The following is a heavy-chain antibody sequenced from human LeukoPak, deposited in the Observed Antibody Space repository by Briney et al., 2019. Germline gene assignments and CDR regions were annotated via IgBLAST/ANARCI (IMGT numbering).Heavy chain of an antibody. J-gene: IGHJ4*02. CDR1: GFTFHTYA. D-gene: IGHD6-13*01. V-gene: IGHV3-23*01. CDR3: AKNAYSSWYRVFLDY. Sequence: GGSLRLSCAASGFTFHTYAMMWVRQAPGKGLEWVSAISGSGGSTYYADSVKGRFTISRDNSKNTLYLQMNSLRAEDTAVYYCAKNAYSSWYRVFLDYWGQGTLVTVSS. CDR2: ISGSGGST.